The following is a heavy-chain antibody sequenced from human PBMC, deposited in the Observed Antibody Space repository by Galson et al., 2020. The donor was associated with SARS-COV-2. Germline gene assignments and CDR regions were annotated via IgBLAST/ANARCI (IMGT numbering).Heavy chain of an antibody. J-gene: IGHJ3*02. V-gene: IGHV4-59*01. CDR1: GGSIGTYW. CDR2: IYYRGNF. Sequence: SETLSLTCTVSGGSIGTYWWSWIRQTPGKGLEWIGYIYYRGNFNYNPSLKSRVTISVDTSKNQVSLKMTSVSAADTGVYYCARVSDIVAVRDAFDIWGQGTKVIVSS. CDR3: ARVSDIVAVRDAFDI. D-gene: IGHD2-15*01.